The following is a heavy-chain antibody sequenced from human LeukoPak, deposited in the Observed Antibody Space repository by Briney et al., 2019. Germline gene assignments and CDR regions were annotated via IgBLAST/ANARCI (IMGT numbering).Heavy chain of an antibody. CDR3: ASGSSGYDP. Sequence: SETLSLTCTVSGGSIRSHYWSWIRQPPGKGLEWIGYIYYSGSTNYNPSLKSRVTMSVDTSKNQFSLKLSSVTAADTAVYFCASGSSGYDPWGQGTLVTVSS. V-gene: IGHV4-59*11. D-gene: IGHD5-12*01. J-gene: IGHJ5*02. CDR1: GGSIRSHY. CDR2: IYYSGST.